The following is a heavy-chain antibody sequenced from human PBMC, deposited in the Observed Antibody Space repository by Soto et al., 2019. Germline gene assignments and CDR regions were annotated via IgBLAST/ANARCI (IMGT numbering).Heavy chain of an antibody. CDR2: INGDGSST. J-gene: IGHJ6*02. CDR1: GFTFSTYW. V-gene: IGHV3-74*03. D-gene: IGHD6-19*01. CDR3: VRAEPWREALDGMDV. Sequence: EVQLVESGGGLVQPGGSLRLSCAASGFTFSTYWMHWVRQAPGKGLVWVSRINGDGSSTTNADSVKGRFTISRDNAKNTPYLQMSSLRAEDTAVDYCVRAEPWREALDGMDVWGQGTTVTVSS.